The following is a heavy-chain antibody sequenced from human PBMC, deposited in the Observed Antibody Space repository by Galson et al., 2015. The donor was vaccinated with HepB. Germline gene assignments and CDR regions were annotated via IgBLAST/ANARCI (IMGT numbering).Heavy chain of an antibody. CDR2: ICGSGSTI. CDR3: ARNYYDSSGYLIVNAFDI. CDR1: GFTFRDYY. J-gene: IGHJ3*02. Sequence: SVNLSCAASGFTFRDYYMSWIRQAPGKRLEWVSYICGSGSTIYYADSVKGRFTISRDNAKNSLYLQMNSLRAEDTAMYYCARNYYDSSGYLIVNAFDIWGQGTMVTVSS. D-gene: IGHD3-22*01. V-gene: IGHV3-11*01.